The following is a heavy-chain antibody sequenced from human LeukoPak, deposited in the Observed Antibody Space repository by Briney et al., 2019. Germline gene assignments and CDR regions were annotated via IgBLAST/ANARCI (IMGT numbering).Heavy chain of an antibody. CDR1: GFTFSSYS. V-gene: IGHV3-21*01. CDR3: ARDQANYDFWSGYSLYYYYYYMDV. Sequence: GGSLRLSCAASGFTFSSYSMNRVRQAPGKGLEWVSSISSSSSYIYYADSVKGRFTISRDNAKNSLYLQMNSLRAEDTAVYYCARDQANYDFWSGYSLYYYYYYMDVWGKGTTVTVSS. D-gene: IGHD3-3*01. J-gene: IGHJ6*03. CDR2: ISSSSSYI.